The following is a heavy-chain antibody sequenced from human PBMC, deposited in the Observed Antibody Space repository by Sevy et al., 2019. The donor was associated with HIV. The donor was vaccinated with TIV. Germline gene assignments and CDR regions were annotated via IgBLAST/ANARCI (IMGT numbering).Heavy chain of an antibody. CDR2: FNNNGGDT. CDR1: GFTFSSYA. CDR3: SKAPGRYVDIYMIE. D-gene: IGHD5-12*01. Sequence: GGSLRLACAASGFTFSSYAMTWVRQAPGRGLEWVSAFNNNGGDTDYADSVKGRFTISRDNSRNTLYLQMNSLRVEDTAVYYCSKAPGRYVDIYMIEWGQGTLVTVSS. J-gene: IGHJ4*02. V-gene: IGHV3-23*01.